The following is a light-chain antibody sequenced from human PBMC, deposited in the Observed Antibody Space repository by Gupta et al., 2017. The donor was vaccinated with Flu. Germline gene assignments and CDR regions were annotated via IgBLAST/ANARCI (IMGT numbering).Light chain of an antibody. V-gene: IGLV4-69*01. CDR2: LNSDGSH. J-gene: IGLJ3*02. Sequence: SGHSSYAIAWHQQQPEKGPRFLMKLNSDGSHTKGDGIPDRFSGSSSGAERYLTISSLQSEDEADYYCQTWGTGIRVFGGGTKLTVL. CDR3: QTWGTGIRV. CDR1: SGHSSYA.